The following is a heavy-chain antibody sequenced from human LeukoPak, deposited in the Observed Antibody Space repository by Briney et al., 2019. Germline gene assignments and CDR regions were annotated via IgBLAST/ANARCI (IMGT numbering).Heavy chain of an antibody. J-gene: IGHJ6*03. CDR3: AKVLSGAGLYYYYMDV. CDR2: ISGSGGST. D-gene: IGHD6-25*01. Sequence: PGGSLRLSCAASGFTFSSYAMSWVRQAPGKGLERVSGISGSGGSTYYADSVKGRLTISRDNSKNTLYLQMNSLRAEDTAVYYRAKVLSGAGLYYYYMDVWGKGTTVTVSS. V-gene: IGHV3-23*01. CDR1: GFTFSSYA.